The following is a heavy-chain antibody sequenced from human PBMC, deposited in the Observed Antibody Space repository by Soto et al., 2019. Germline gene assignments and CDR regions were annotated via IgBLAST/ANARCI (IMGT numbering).Heavy chain of an antibody. CDR2: IYYSGST. D-gene: IGHD6-25*01. V-gene: IGHV4-59*01. J-gene: IGHJ4*02. Sequence: SETLSLTCTVYGCSIRSYYWSWIRQPPGKGLEWIGYIYYSGSTNYNPSLKSRVTISVDTSKNQFSLKLSSVTAADTAVYYCARWRRYFDYWGQGTLVTV. CDR1: GCSIRSYY. CDR3: ARWRRYFDY.